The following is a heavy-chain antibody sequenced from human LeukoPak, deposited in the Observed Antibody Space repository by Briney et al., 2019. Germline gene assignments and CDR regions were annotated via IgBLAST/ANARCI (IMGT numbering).Heavy chain of an antibody. V-gene: IGHV3-33*06. D-gene: IGHD1-26*01. CDR3: AKDPGSYYFDY. J-gene: IGHJ4*02. Sequence: PGGSLRLSCAVSGFTFSSYGMHWVRQAPGKGLEWVAVIWYDGSNKYYADSVKGRFTISRDNSKDTLYLQMNSLRAEDTAVYYCAKDPGSYYFDYWGQGTLVTVSS. CDR2: IWYDGSNK. CDR1: GFTFSSYG.